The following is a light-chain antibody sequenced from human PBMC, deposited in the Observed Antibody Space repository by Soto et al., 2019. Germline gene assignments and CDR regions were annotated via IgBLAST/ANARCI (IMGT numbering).Light chain of an antibody. CDR2: KAS. V-gene: IGKV1-5*03. CDR1: HSISSW. J-gene: IGKJ1*01. Sequence: DIHMTQSPSTLSASVGDRVTITCRASHSISSWLAWYQQKPGKAPKLLIYKASSLESGVPSRFSGSGSGTEFTLPISSLQPDDFATYYCQQYNSYSPWTFGQGTKVDI. CDR3: QQYNSYSPWT.